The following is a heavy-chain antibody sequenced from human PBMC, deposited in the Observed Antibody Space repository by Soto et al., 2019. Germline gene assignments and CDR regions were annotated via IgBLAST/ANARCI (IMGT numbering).Heavy chain of an antibody. J-gene: IGHJ6*03. CDR1: GFSVRVNY. CDR3: ARVSFSNDYDHYYMDV. CDR2: TYTGGDT. D-gene: IGHD4-4*01. Sequence: EVQGVESGGGLVQPGGSLRLSCAASGFSVRVNYMTWVRQAPGKGLEWVSVTYTGGDTDYADSVKGRFTTSRDNSKNMLYLEVSSLRAEDTAVYYCARVSFSNDYDHYYMDVWGKGTTVTVSS. V-gene: IGHV3-66*01.